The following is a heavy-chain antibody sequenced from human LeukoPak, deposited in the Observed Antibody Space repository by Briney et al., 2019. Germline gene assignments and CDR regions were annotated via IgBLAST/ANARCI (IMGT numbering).Heavy chain of an antibody. Sequence: PGRSLRLSCAASGFTFGSYAMHWVRQAPGKGLEWVAVISYDGSNKYYADSVKGRFTISRDNSKNTLYLQMNSLRAEDTAVYYCARNTVPGRRANAFDIWGQGTMVTVSS. CDR2: ISYDGSNK. J-gene: IGHJ3*02. V-gene: IGHV3-30-3*01. CDR3: ARNTVPGRRANAFDI. D-gene: IGHD2-8*02. CDR1: GFTFGSYA.